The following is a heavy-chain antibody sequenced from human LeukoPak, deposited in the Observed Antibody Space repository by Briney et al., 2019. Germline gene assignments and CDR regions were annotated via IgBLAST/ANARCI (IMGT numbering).Heavy chain of an antibody. V-gene: IGHV5-51*01. Sequence: GESLKISRKGSGYSFTSYWIGWVRQMPGKGLEWMGIIYPGDSDTRYSPSFQGQVTISADKSISTAYLQWSSLKASDTAMYYCARQEDIVATIGGNWFDPWGQGTLVTVSS. CDR2: IYPGDSDT. D-gene: IGHD5-12*01. CDR3: ARQEDIVATIGGNWFDP. J-gene: IGHJ5*02. CDR1: GYSFTSYW.